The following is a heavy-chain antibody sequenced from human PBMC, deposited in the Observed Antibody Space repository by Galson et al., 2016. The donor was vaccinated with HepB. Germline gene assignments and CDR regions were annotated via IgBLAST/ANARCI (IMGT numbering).Heavy chain of an antibody. CDR2: IDPNGRGA. CDR1: GYTFTGYY. CDR3: AIGYGAETPGDAFDI. J-gene: IGHJ3*02. V-gene: IGHV1-2*02. Sequence: SVKVSCKASGYTFTGYYIHWIRQAPGQGLEWMGWIDPNGRGANYPQRFQGRVTMTRDMSIFTAYMELRRLTSDDTAVYFCAIGYGAETPGDAFDIWAEGPWSPSLQ. D-gene: IGHD5-12*01.